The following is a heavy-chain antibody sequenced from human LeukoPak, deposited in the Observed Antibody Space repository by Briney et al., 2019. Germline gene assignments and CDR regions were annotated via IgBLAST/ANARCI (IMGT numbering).Heavy chain of an antibody. CDR1: GGSLSSSSYY. CDR2: IYYSGST. CDR3: ARHLGGDYYDSSAIPWFDP. D-gene: IGHD3-22*01. V-gene: IGHV4-39*01. J-gene: IGHJ5*02. Sequence: SETLSLTCTVSGGSLSSSSYYWGWLRQPPGKGLEWLGSIYYSGSTYYNPSLKSRVTISVDTSKNQFSLKLSSVTAADTAVYYCARHLGGDYYDSSAIPWFDPWGQGTLVTVSS.